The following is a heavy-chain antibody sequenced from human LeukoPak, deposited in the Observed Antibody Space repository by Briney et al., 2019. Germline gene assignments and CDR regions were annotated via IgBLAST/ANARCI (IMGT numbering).Heavy chain of an antibody. J-gene: IGHJ4*02. CDR2: IKQDGSEK. D-gene: IGHD2-15*01. V-gene: IGHV3-7*01. CDR3: ARVGGCCYFDY. Sequence: PGGSLRLSCAASGFTFSSYWMSWVRQAPGKGLEWVANIKQDGSEKYYVDPVKGRFTISRDNAKNSLYLQMSSLRAEDTAVYYCARVGGCCYFDYWGQGALVTVSS. CDR1: GFTFSSYW.